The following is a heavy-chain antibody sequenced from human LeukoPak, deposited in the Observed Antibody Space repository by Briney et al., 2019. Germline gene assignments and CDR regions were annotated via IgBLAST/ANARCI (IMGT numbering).Heavy chain of an antibody. CDR1: GFSFKDYY. Sequence: GGSLRLSCTASGFSFKDYYMNWVRQAPGKGLEWISSISGKTDKTFYGDSVKGRFTISRDNSKRTVYLQMDRLRGDDTALYYCAKVVTKFSFHFCGMDVWGHGTSVIVSS. D-gene: IGHD2-21*02. CDR3: AKVVTKFSFHFCGMDV. CDR2: ISGKTDKT. V-gene: IGHV3-23*01. J-gene: IGHJ6*02.